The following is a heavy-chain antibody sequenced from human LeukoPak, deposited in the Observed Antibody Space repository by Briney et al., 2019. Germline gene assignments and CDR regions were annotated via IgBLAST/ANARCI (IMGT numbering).Heavy chain of an antibody. V-gene: IGHV4-4*07. J-gene: IGHJ4*02. Sequence: SETPSLTCTVSGGSISAYYWSWIRQPAGKGLEWLGRIYSSGDTNYDPSLKSRVTMSVDTSKNQFSLKLSSVTAADTAVYYCARGSDIPGTTSIFDSWGQGTLVTVSS. D-gene: IGHD1-20*01. CDR1: GGSISAYY. CDR2: IYSSGDT. CDR3: ARGSDIPGTTSIFDS.